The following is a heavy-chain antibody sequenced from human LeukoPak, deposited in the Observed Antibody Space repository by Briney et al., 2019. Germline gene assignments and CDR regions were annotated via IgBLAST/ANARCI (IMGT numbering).Heavy chain of an antibody. J-gene: IGHJ5*02. CDR1: GYTFINYC. CDR3: AKCDETGTTRWFDP. V-gene: IGHV1-46*01. Sequence: GASVKVSCKAYGYTFINYCMHWVRQAPGQGLEWMGLISPSGSTTYAQNFQGRVTMTRDTSTSTLYMELSSLRSDDTAIYYCAKCDETGTTRWFDPWGQGTLVTVSS. D-gene: IGHD1-7*01. CDR2: ISPSGST.